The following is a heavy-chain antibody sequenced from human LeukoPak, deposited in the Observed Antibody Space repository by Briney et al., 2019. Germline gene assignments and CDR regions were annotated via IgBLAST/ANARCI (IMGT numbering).Heavy chain of an antibody. Sequence: GGPLRLSCAASGFTFSSYAMHWVRQAPGKGLEWVAVISYDGSNKYYADSVKGRFTISRDNSKNTPYLQMNSLRAEDTAVYYCARGPIVVVPAAISVVDYWGQGTLVTVSS. D-gene: IGHD2-2*01. CDR2: ISYDGSNK. CDR3: ARGPIVVVPAAISVVDY. J-gene: IGHJ4*02. V-gene: IGHV3-30-3*01. CDR1: GFTFSSYA.